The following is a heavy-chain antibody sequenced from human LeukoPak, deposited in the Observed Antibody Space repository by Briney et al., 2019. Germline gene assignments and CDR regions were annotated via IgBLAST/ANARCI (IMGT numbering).Heavy chain of an antibody. J-gene: IGHJ4*02. CDR3: ARLAVAGQEIDSHFDY. Sequence: GGSLRLSCAASGFTFSSYAMNWVRQAPGKGLEWVSGISGSGTNTDYIDSVKGRFTISRDNSKNTLYLQMNSLRAEDTAVYYCARLAVAGQEIDSHFDYWGQGTLVTVSS. CDR1: GFTFSSYA. V-gene: IGHV3-23*01. CDR2: ISGSGTNT. D-gene: IGHD6-19*01.